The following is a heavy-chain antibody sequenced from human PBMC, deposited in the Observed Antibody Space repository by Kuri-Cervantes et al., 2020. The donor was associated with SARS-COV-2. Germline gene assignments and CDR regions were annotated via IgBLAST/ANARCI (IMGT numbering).Heavy chain of an antibody. D-gene: IGHD5-18*01. CDR3: ATAEDTARPWYFDL. CDR1: GGSFSGYY. J-gene: IGHJ2*01. CDR2: INHSGST. Sequence: GSLRLSCAVYGGSFSGYYWSWIRQPPGKGLEWIGEINHSGSTNYNPSLKSRVTISVDTSKNQFSLKLSSVTAADTAVYYCATAEDTARPWYFDLWGHGTLVTVSS. V-gene: IGHV4-34*01.